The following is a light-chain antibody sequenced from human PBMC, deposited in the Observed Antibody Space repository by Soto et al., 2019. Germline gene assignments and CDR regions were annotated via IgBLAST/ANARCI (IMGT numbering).Light chain of an antibody. CDR1: QSISSY. CDR2: ASS. V-gene: IGKV1-39*01. J-gene: IGKJ1*01. Sequence: DIQMTQSPSSLSASVGDRVTITCRASQSISSYLNWYQQKPGKATKLLIYASSSLQSGVPSRFSCSGSGTDFTLTISSPQPEDFETYYCQQSYSTPQTFGQGTKVEIK. CDR3: QQSYSTPQT.